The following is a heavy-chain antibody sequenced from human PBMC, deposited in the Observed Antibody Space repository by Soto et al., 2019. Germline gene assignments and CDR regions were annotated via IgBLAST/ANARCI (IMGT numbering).Heavy chain of an antibody. J-gene: IGHJ4*02. V-gene: IGHV1-2*04. CDR1: GYSFPAYF. CDR2: INPNSGGT. Sequence: ASVKVSCKASGYSFPAYFMHWVRQAPGQGLEWLGWINPNSGGTNYAHKFQGWVTMTRDRSISTAYMELTRLRSDDTAVYYCARSSGDLHGGSYLGFDYWGQGTLVTVSS. CDR3: ARSSGDLHGGSYLGFDY. D-gene: IGHD3-16*02.